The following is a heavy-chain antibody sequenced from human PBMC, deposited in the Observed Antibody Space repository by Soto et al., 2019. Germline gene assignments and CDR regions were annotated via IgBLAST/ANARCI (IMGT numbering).Heavy chain of an antibody. CDR2: IYYSGST. CDR3: ARDVHLPGNWFDP. V-gene: IGHV4-59*01. D-gene: IGHD1-1*01. J-gene: IGHJ5*02. Sequence: SETLSVTCTVSGGSIRRYYWRWIRQPPGKGLEWIGYIYYSGSTNYNPSLKSRVTISVDTSKNQFSLKLSSVTAADTAVYYCARDVHLPGNWFDPWGQGTLVTV. CDR1: GGSIRRYY.